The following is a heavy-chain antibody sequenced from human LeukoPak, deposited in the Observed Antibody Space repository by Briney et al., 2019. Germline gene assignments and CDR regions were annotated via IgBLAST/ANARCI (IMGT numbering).Heavy chain of an antibody. CDR1: GFTFSSYG. CDR2: IRYDGSNK. D-gene: IGHD1-26*01. J-gene: IGHJ3*02. CDR3: AKDFGGSEDAFDI. V-gene: IGHV3-30*02. Sequence: GGSLRLSCAASGFTFSSYGMHWVRQAPGKGLEWVAFIRYDGSNKYYADSVKGRFTISRDNSKNTLYLQMNSLRAEDTAVYYCAKDFGGSEDAFDIWGQGTMVTVSS.